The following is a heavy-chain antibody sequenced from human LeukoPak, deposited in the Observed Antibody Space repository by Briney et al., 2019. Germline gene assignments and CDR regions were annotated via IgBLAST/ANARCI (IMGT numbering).Heavy chain of an antibody. V-gene: IGHV4-59*08. J-gene: IGHJ4*02. D-gene: IGHD3-10*01. Sequence: SETLSLTCTVSDDSITIYYWTWIRQPPGKGLEWIGYIDHTGSTNYNPSLNSRVTISRDTSKNQFSLKLSSATAADTAVYYCARHTGGRPQYYGSGRFYRLEYFDYWGQGTLVTVSS. CDR3: ARHTGGRPQYYGSGRFYRLEYFDY. CDR2: IDHTGST. CDR1: DDSITIYY.